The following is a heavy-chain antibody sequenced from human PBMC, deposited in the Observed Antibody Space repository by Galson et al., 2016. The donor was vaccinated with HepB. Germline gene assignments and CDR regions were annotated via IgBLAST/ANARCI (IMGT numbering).Heavy chain of an antibody. J-gene: IGHJ4*02. CDR3: AHLSVIRGVNGGALQY. V-gene: IGHV4-30-2*01. D-gene: IGHD3-10*01. Sequence: TLSLTCGVSGGSFNSDDYSWTWIRQPPGKGLEWIGYIYYSGDTYYNPSLKSRLTMSLERSRNRFSLKLTSVTAADTATYYCAHLSVIRGVNGGALQYWGQGALVTVSS. CDR1: GGSFNSDDYS. CDR2: IYYSGDT.